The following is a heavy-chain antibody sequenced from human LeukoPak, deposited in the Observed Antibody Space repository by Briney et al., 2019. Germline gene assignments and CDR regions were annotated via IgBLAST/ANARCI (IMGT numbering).Heavy chain of an antibody. D-gene: IGHD3-22*01. J-gene: IGHJ4*02. Sequence: SETLSLTWTVSGGSISSSRYYWGWIRQPPGKGLEWIGSIYYSGSTYYNPSLKSRVTISVDTSKNQFSLKLSSVTAADTAVYYCARDLGSYYYDSSGYFDYWGQGTLVTVSS. CDR3: ARDLGSYYYDSSGYFDY. CDR2: IYYSGST. V-gene: IGHV4-39*07. CDR1: GGSISSSRYY.